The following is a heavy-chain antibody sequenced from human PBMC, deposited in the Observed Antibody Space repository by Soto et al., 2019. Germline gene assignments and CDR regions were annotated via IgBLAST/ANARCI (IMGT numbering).Heavy chain of an antibody. CDR2: ISYDGSYK. V-gene: IGHV3-30*18. CDR1: VFTFMSYG. Sequence: GWSLRLSCASFVFTFMSYGMHWARQAPGRGLEWVAVISYDGSYKSYEDSVKGRFTISRDNYKNTLHLQMDSLRAEDTAVYYCAKNFIPLSPDLYFDSWGQGTLVTVSS. CDR3: AKNFIPLSPDLYFDS. J-gene: IGHJ4*02. D-gene: IGHD3-16*01.